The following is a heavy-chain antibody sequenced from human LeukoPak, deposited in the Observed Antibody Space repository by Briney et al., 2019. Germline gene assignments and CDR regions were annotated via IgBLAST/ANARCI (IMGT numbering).Heavy chain of an antibody. J-gene: IGHJ5*02. V-gene: IGHV4-39*01. CDR2: IYYSGST. Sequence: SETLSLTCTVSGGSISSSSYYWGWIRQPPGKGLEWIGSIYYSGSTYYNPSLKSRVTISVDTSKNQFSLKLSSVTAADTAVYYRAKFRGYCSSTSCYTGFDPWGQGTLVTVSS. CDR1: GGSISSSSYY. D-gene: IGHD2-2*02. CDR3: AKFRGYCSSTSCYTGFDP.